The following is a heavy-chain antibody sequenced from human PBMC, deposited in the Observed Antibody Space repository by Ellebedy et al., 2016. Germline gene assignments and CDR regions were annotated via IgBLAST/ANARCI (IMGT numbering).Heavy chain of an antibody. CDR3: ARDGREWSRDC. Sequence: GESLKISXAASGFTFSVAGMTWVRQAPGKGLEWVATITFSGTGTYYGDSVKGRFIISRDNTKKSVFLQMNNLGVEDTAVYYCARDGREWSRDCWGQGTTVTVSS. CDR1: GFTFSVAG. V-gene: IGHV3-21*01. J-gene: IGHJ6*02. CDR2: ITFSGTGT. D-gene: IGHD3-3*01.